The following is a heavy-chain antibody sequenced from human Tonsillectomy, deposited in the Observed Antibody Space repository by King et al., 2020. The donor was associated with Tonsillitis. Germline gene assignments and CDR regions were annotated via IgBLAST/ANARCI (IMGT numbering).Heavy chain of an antibody. V-gene: IGHV3-7*03. J-gene: IGHJ5*02. CDR2: IKEDGSEK. CDR1: GFTFSSYW. D-gene: IGHD2-15*01. Sequence: VQLVESGGGLVQPGGSLRLSCAASGFTFSSYWMTWVRQAPGKGLEWVANIKEDGSEKYYVDSVKGRFTISRDNAKNSLYLQMNSLRAEDTAGYYCARYCSGGSCYSWGNWFDPWGQGTLVSVSS. CDR3: ARYCSGGSCYSWGNWFDP.